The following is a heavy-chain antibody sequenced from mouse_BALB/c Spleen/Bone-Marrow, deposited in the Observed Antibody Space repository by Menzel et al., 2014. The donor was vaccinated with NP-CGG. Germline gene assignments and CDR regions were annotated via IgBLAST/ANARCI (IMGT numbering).Heavy chain of an antibody. CDR3: ARSGKVRNAMDY. CDR2: ISGYYGDA. D-gene: IGHD2-14*01. CDR1: GYTFTDHA. Sequence: QVQLQQPGAKLVRPGVSVKISCKGSGYTFTDHAMHWVKRSHAESLEWIGLISGYYGDAIYNQKFKGKATMTVDKSSSTAYMELARLTSEDSAIYYCARSGKVRNAMDYWGQGTSVTVSS. J-gene: IGHJ4*01. V-gene: IGHV1S137*01.